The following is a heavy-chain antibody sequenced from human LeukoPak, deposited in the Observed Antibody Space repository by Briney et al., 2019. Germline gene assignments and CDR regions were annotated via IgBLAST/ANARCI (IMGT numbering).Heavy chain of an antibody. CDR2: ISSSSSSI. CDR1: GFTFSSYS. D-gene: IGHD5-18*01. CDR3: ARASGDIVETATMGSY. Sequence: GGSLRLSCAASGFTFSSYSMNWVRQAPGKGLEWVSSISSSSSSIYYADSVKGRFTISRDNAKNSLYLQMNSLRAEDTAVYYCARASGDIVETATMGSYWGQGTQVTVSS. V-gene: IGHV3-21*01. J-gene: IGHJ4*02.